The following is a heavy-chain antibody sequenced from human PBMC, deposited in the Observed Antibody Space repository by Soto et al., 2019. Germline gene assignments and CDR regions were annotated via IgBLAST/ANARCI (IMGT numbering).Heavy chain of an antibody. D-gene: IGHD2-21*01. Sequence: TWIRQHPGRGLEWIGYINYSGSTFYSPSLKSRAIISVDTSRNQFSLRLSSVTAADTAVYYCARGELWWDYWGQGTLVTVSS. CDR2: INYSGST. V-gene: IGHV4-31*02. J-gene: IGHJ4*02. CDR3: ARGELWWDY.